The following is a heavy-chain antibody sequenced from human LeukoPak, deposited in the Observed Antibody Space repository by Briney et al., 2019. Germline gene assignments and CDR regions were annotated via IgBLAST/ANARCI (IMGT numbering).Heavy chain of an antibody. CDR1: GGSISSGSDY. D-gene: IGHD3-9*01. J-gene: IGHJ4*02. Sequence: SETLSLTCTVSGGSISSGSDYWSWIRQPAGKGLEWIGRIYTSGSTNYNPSLKGRVTISVDTSKNQFSLKLSSVTAADTAVYYCAGEYYDILTGYYYWGQGTLVTVSS. V-gene: IGHV4-61*02. CDR3: AGEYYDILTGYYY. CDR2: IYTSGST.